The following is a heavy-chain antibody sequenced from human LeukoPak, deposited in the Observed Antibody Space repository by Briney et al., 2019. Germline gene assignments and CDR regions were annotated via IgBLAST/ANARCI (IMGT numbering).Heavy chain of an antibody. J-gene: IGHJ6*03. CDR3: TSPIYDFWSGSFSYYYMDV. CDR2: IWYDGSNK. CDR1: GFTFSSYG. V-gene: IGHV3-33*01. Sequence: GGSLRLSCAASGFTFSSYGMHWVRQAPGKGLEWVAVIWYDGSNKYYADSVKGRFTISRDNSKNTLYLQMNSLKTEDTAVYYCTSPIYDFWSGSFSYYYMDVWGKGTTVTVSS. D-gene: IGHD3-3*01.